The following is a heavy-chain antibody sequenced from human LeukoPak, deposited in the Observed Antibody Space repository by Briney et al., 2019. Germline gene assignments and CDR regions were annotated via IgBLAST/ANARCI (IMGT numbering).Heavy chain of an antibody. J-gene: IGHJ4*01. CDR1: GYTFTGYG. D-gene: IGHD3-16*02. Sequence: PEASVRLSCAASGYTFTGYGVSWGREAPGQGLEWRGWISAYNGNTNYAQKPQGRVTMTPATSTSTAYMELRPLSSEATAGYYCAPQALTFGAVIVIDYWGHGNLVTVSS. V-gene: IGHV1-18*01. CDR2: ISAYNGNT. CDR3: APQALTFGAVIVIDY.